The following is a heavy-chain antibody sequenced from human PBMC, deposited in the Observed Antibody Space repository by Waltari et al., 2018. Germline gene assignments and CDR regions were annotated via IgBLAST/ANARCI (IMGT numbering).Heavy chain of an antibody. CDR3: VRDGDYTTGYGLDL. CDR2: IYHERDE. CDR1: GFTFNSYA. V-gene: IGHV3-30*04. J-gene: IGHJ5*02. Sequence: QVHLVESGGGLVKPGGSLRLSCAASGFTFNSYAMHGVRQAPGRGLEWVARIYHERDEQYTDSVKGRFTISRDNSKNTLFLQMNSLTGEDTAVYYCVRDGDYTTGYGLDLWGQGTLVTVSS. D-gene: IGHD4-17*01.